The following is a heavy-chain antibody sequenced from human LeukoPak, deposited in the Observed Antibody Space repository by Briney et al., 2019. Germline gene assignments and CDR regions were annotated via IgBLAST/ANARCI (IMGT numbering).Heavy chain of an antibody. J-gene: IGHJ4*02. V-gene: IGHV3-15*01. D-gene: IGHD5-18*01. CDR1: GFTFSVAW. Sequence: GGSLRLSCGASGFTFSVAWMSWVRQAPGKGLQWVGRIKSRTDGATTDYAAPVKGRFTISRDDSKNMLYLQMSSLKTEDTAVYYCTTIKTAMATEFDYWGQGTLVTVSS. CDR3: TTIKTAMATEFDY. CDR2: IKSRTDGATT.